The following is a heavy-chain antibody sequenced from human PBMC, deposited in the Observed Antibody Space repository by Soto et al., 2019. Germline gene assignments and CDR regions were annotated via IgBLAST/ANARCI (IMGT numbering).Heavy chain of an antibody. V-gene: IGHV3-48*01. CDR2: ISSSSSTI. D-gene: IGHD5-12*01. Sequence: EVRLVESGGGLVQPGGSLRLSCAASGFTFSSYSMNWVRQARGKGLEWVSYISSSSSTICYADSVKGRFTISRDNAKNSLYLQMNSLRAEDTAVYYCASQSSEWLLFASWGQGTLVTVSS. CDR1: GFTFSSYS. J-gene: IGHJ4*02. CDR3: ASQSSEWLLFAS.